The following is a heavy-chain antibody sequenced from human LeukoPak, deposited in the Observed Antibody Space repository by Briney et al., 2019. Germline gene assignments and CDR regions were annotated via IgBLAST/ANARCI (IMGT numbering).Heavy chain of an antibody. J-gene: IGHJ4*02. CDR1: GLSFSSFA. CDR3: AKDRLIILRDFDY. Sequence: GGSLRLSCAASGLSFSSFAMSWVRQGPARGLEWVSSIRGNGETFYADSVKGRLTISTDNSKNTLYLQMTRLRAEHTAVYYCAKDRLIILRDFDYWGQGTLVTVSS. V-gene: IGHV3-23*01. CDR2: IRGNGET. D-gene: IGHD2/OR15-2a*01.